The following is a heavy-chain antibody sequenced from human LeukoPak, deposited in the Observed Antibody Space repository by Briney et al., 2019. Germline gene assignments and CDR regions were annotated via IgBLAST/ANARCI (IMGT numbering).Heavy chain of an antibody. CDR3: STRPRELLSGIP. J-gene: IGHJ3*01. Sequence: GGCLRLSCAASGFTSSNYAMTWVRQAAGKGLEWVSGISVSGDITYYADSVKGRFTISRDNSKKTLYLQMSSLRAEYTAVYYCSTRPRELLSGIPWGQGTMVTVSS. CDR1: GFTSSNYA. D-gene: IGHD1-26*01. V-gene: IGHV3-23*01. CDR2: ISVSGDIT.